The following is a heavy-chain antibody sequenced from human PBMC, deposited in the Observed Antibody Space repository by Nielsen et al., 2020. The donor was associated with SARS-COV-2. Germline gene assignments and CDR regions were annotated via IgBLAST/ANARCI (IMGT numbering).Heavy chain of an antibody. D-gene: IGHD2/OR15-2a*01. CDR1: GFTFSSYW. Sequence: GESLKISCAASGFTFSSYWMSWVRQAPGKGLEWVANIKQDGSEKYYVDSVKGRFTISRDNAKNSLYLQMNSLRAEDTAVYYCVRDYFFSSPWGQGTLVTVSS. CDR3: VRDYFFSSP. V-gene: IGHV3-7*01. CDR2: IKQDGSEK. J-gene: IGHJ4*02.